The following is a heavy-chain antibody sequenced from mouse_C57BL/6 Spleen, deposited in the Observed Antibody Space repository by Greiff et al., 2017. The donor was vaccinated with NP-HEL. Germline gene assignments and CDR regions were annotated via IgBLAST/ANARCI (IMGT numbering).Heavy chain of an antibody. V-gene: IGHV1-52*01. CDR3: ARGNYGSSSYWYFDV. D-gene: IGHD1-1*01. Sequence: QVQLQQSGAELVRPGSSVKLSCKASGYTFTSYWMHRVKQRPIQGLEWIGNIDPSDSETHYNQKFKDKATLTVDKSSSTAYMQLSSLTSEDSAVYYCARGNYGSSSYWYFDVWGTGTTVTVSS. CDR1: GYTFTSYW. J-gene: IGHJ1*03. CDR2: IDPSDSET.